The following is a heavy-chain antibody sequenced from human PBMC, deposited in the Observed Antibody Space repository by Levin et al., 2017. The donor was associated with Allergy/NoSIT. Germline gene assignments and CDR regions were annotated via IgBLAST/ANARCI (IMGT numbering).Heavy chain of an antibody. J-gene: IGHJ6*02. Sequence: GGSLRLSCAASGFIFSSYGMHWVRQAPGKGLEWVAAISYDGSSKNYAESMEGRFTISRDKSKNTLYLLMNSLRTEDTAVYYCAKDANYGYYDYGMDVWGQGTTVTVSS. CDR2: ISYDGSSK. CDR1: GFIFSSYG. D-gene: IGHD3-16*01. CDR3: AKDANYGYYDYGMDV. V-gene: IGHV3-30*18.